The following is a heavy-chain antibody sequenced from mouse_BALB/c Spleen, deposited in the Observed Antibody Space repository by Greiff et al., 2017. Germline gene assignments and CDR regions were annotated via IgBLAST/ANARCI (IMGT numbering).Heavy chain of an antibody. CDR1: GFTFSSYT. V-gene: IGHV5-6-4*01. J-gene: IGHJ2*01. CDR3: TRDFPARDYFDY. Sequence: EVKVEESGGGLVKPGGSLKLSCAASGFTFSSYTMSWVRQTPEKRLEWVATISSGGSYTYYPDSVKGRFTISRDNAKNTLYLQMSSLKSEDTAMYYCTRDFPARDYFDYWGQGTTLTVSS. CDR2: ISSGGSYT.